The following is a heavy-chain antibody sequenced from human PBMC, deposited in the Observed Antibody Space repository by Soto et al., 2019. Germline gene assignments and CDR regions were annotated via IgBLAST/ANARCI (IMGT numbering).Heavy chain of an antibody. Sequence: QVQLVQSGAEVKKPGSSVKVSCKASGGTFSSYAISWVRQAPGQGLEWMGGIIPISGTANYAQKFQGRVTITADESTSTAYMELSSLRSEGTAVYYCARSHGSSTSLEIYYYYYYGMDVWGQGTTVTVSS. D-gene: IGHD2-2*01. CDR3: ARSHGSSTSLEIYYYYYYGMDV. J-gene: IGHJ6*02. CDR1: GGTFSSYA. V-gene: IGHV1-69*01. CDR2: IIPISGTA.